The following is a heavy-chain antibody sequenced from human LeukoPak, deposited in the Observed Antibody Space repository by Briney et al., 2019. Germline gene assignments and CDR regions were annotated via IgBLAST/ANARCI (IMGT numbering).Heavy chain of an antibody. D-gene: IGHD3-10*01. CDR1: GFTFSSYA. Sequence: GGSLRLPCAASGFTFSSYAMSWVRQAPGEGLEWVSAISGSGGSTYYADSVKGRFTISRDNSKNTLYLQMNSLRAEDTAVYYCAKDGSYGSGSSPPDYFDYWGQGTLVTVSS. CDR3: AKDGSYGSGSSPPDYFDY. J-gene: IGHJ4*02. V-gene: IGHV3-23*01. CDR2: ISGSGGST.